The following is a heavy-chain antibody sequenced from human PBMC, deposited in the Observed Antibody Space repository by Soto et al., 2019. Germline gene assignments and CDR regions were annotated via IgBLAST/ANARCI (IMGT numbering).Heavy chain of an antibody. Sequence: QVQLVQSGAEVKKPGASVKVSCKASGYTFTSYGISWVRQAPGQGLEWMGWISAYNGNTNYAQRLHGRVSMTTDTSTSTAYMELRSLRSDDTAMYYCARWGFWSGYGDNWFDPWGQGTLVTVSS. CDR2: ISAYNGNT. V-gene: IGHV1-18*01. CDR1: GYTFTSYG. CDR3: ARWGFWSGYGDNWFDP. D-gene: IGHD3-3*01. J-gene: IGHJ5*02.